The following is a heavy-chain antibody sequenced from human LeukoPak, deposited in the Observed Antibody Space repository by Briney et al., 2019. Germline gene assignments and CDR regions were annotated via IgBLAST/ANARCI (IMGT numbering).Heavy chain of an antibody. Sequence: PSETLSLTCTVSGGSISSYYWSWIRQPAGKGLEWIGRIYTSGSTNYNPSLKSRVTMSVDTSKNQFSLKLSSVTTADTAVYYCASHTIFNWFDPWGQGTLVTVSS. D-gene: IGHD3-3*01. V-gene: IGHV4-4*07. CDR1: GGSISSYY. J-gene: IGHJ5*02. CDR3: ASHTIFNWFDP. CDR2: IYTSGST.